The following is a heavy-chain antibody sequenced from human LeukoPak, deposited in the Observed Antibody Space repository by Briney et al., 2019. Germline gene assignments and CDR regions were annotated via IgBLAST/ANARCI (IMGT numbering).Heavy chain of an antibody. Sequence: PSETLSLTCTVSGGSTINRSYYWDWIRQPPGKGLEWIGSIYYSGTTYYNPSLKSRVTISVDASKNQFSLKLSSVTAADTAVYYCVARNGDYSYMDVWGKGTTVTVSS. J-gene: IGHJ6*03. CDR1: GGSTINRSYY. V-gene: IGHV4-39*01. CDR3: VARNGDYSYMDV. D-gene: IGHD1-1*01. CDR2: IYYSGTT.